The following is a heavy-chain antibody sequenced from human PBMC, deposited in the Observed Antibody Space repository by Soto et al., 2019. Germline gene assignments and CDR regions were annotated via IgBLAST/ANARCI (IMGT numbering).Heavy chain of an antibody. CDR3: ASWGSSSWHKVYYYYGMDV. V-gene: IGHV5-10-1*01. D-gene: IGHD6-13*01. Sequence: GGSLKIPRKGSVYSFSRRLISWGGQMAGESLEWMGRIDPSDSYTNYSPSFQGHVTISADKSISTAYLQWSSLKASDTAMYYCASWGSSSWHKVYYYYGMDVWGQGTTVTVS. CDR1: VYSFSRRL. CDR2: IDPSDSYT. J-gene: IGHJ6*02.